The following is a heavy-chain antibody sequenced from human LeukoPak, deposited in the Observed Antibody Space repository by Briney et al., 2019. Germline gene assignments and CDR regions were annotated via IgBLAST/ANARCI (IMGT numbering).Heavy chain of an antibody. D-gene: IGHD6-13*01. J-gene: IGHJ6*02. CDR3: AKDKLTSTYSSSWYAYYYYYGMDV. CDR1: GFTFSSYG. V-gene: IGHV3-30*18. CDR2: ISYDGSNK. Sequence: PGGSLRLSCAASGFTFSSYGMHWVRQAPGKGLEWVAVISYDGSNKYYADSVKGRFTISRDNSKNTLYLQMNSLRAEDTAVYYCAKDKLTSTYSSSWYAYYYYYGMDVWGQGTTVTVSS.